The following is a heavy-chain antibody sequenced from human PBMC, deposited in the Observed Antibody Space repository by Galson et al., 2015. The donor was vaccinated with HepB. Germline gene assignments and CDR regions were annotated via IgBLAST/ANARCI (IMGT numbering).Heavy chain of an antibody. CDR2: IHGRGDYT. V-gene: IGHV3-23*01. J-gene: IGHJ2*01. Sequence: SLRLSCAASGLTFRNYAMGWVRQAPGEGLEWVSVIHGRGDYTYYAESVKGRFITSRDNSKNTLYLQMNSLRGEDTAVYYCAKYQGAKQENWYFDLWGRGTLVTVSS. CDR3: AKYQGAKQENWYFDL. CDR1: GLTFRNYA. D-gene: IGHD1-26*01.